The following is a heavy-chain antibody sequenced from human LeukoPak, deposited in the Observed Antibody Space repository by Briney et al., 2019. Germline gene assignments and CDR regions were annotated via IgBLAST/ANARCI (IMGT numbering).Heavy chain of an antibody. J-gene: IGHJ5*02. D-gene: IGHD3-10*01. CDR3: ARGRTRITMVRDGWFDP. Sequence: PSETLSLTCTVSGGSISSSSYYWGWIRQPPGKGLEWIGYSYYSGSTNYNPSLKSRVTISIDTSKNQFSLKLSSVTAADTAVYYCARGRTRITMVRDGWFDPWGQGTLVTVSS. V-gene: IGHV4-61*05. CDR2: SYYSGST. CDR1: GGSISSSSYY.